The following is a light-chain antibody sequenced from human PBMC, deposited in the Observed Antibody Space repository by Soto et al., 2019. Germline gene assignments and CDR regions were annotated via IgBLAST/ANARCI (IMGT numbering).Light chain of an antibody. V-gene: IGKV1-27*01. CDR1: QGIYNF. CDR2: EAS. J-gene: IGKJ2*01. CDR3: QNYNSAPYA. Sequence: DIQMTQSPSSLSASLGDRVTITCRASQGIYNFVAWYQQKPGKVPALLIYEASTLQSGVPSRFSGRGSGTDFTLTISSLQPEDVATYFCQNYNSAPYAFGQGTKLEIK.